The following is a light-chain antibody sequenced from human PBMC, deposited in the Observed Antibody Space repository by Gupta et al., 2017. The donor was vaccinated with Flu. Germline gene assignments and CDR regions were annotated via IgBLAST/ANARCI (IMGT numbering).Light chain of an antibody. CDR1: SSNIGSNT. Sequence: QSVLTQPLSASGTPGQRVTLSCSGSSSNIGSNTVNWYQQLPGTAPKLLIYSNNQRPSGVPDRFSGSKSGTSASLAISGLQSEDEADYYCAAWDDSLNGVVVGGGTKLTVL. J-gene: IGLJ2*01. CDR3: AAWDDSLNGVV. CDR2: SNN. V-gene: IGLV1-44*01.